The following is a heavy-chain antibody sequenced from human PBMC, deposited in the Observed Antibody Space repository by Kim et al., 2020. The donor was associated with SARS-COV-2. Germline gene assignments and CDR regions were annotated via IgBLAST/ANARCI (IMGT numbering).Heavy chain of an antibody. J-gene: IGHJ4*02. CDR3: ARSEGWLQFSDY. Sequence: SYAQKIQGRVPMTRETSKSTVYVELGSMRSEDTAEYYCARSEGWLQFSDYWGQGTLVTVSS. D-gene: IGHD5-12*01. V-gene: IGHV1-46*01.